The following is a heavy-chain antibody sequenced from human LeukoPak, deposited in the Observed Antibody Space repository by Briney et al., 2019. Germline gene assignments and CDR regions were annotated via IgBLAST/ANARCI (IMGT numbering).Heavy chain of an antibody. D-gene: IGHD3-22*01. J-gene: IGHJ4*02. V-gene: IGHV4-30-2*01. Sequence: SGTLSLTCAVSGGSISSGGYSWSWIRQPPGKGLEWIGYIYHSGSTYYNPSLKSRVTISVDRSKNQFSLKLSSVTAGDTAVYYCARGPRGYYDSSGYYGNWGQGTLVTVSS. CDR1: GGSISSGGYS. CDR3: ARGPRGYYDSSGYYGN. CDR2: IYHSGST.